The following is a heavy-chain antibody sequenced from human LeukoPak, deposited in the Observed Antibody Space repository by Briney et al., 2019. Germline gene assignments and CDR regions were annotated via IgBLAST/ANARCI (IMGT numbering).Heavy chain of an antibody. Sequence: GGSLRLSCAASGFIFSNYAMTWVRQAPGKGLEWVSAIGASGDVTYYADSVKGRFTISRDNSKNTLYLQMNSLRAEDTAVYYCARVRGDADFDYWGQGTLVTVSS. CDR3: ARVRGDADFDY. CDR1: GFIFSNYA. J-gene: IGHJ4*02. D-gene: IGHD3-16*01. V-gene: IGHV3-23*01. CDR2: IGASGDVT.